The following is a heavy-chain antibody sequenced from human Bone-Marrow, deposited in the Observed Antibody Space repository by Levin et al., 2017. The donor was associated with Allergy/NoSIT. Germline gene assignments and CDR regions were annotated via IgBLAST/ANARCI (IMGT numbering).Heavy chain of an antibody. J-gene: IGHJ4*02. CDR2: INPSGGST. CDR1: GYTFTSYY. D-gene: IGHD6-6*01. Sequence: ASVKVSCKASGYTFTSYYMHWVRQAPGQGLEWMGIINPSGGSTSYAQKFQGRVTMTRDTSTSTVYMELSSLRSEDTAVYYCARDRVVAARPSYFDYWGQGTLVTVSS. V-gene: IGHV1-46*01. CDR3: ARDRVVAARPSYFDY.